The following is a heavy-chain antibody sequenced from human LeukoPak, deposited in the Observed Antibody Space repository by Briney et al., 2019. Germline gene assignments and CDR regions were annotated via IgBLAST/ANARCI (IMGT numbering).Heavy chain of an antibody. J-gene: IGHJ4*02. CDR3: AKRGRVTLIIVVTQLDY. D-gene: IGHD3-22*01. V-gene: IGHV3-30*02. CDR1: GFTFSSYG. CDR2: IRYDGSNK. Sequence: PGGSLRLSCAASGFTFSSYGMHWVRQAPGKGLEWVAFIRYDGSNKYYADSVKDRFTISRDNSKNTLYLQMNSLRAEDTAVYYCAKRGRVTLIIVVTQLDYWGQGTLVTVSS.